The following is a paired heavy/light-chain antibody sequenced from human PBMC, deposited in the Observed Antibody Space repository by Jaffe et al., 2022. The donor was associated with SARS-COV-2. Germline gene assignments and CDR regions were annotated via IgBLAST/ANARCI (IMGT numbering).Light chain of an antibody. CDR2: KAS. V-gene: IGKV1-5*03. CDR1: QSLTGL. CDR3: QQHDSYSYT. Sequence: DIQMTQSPSTLSASVGDRVTITCRASQSLTGLVAWYQQKPGKAPKLLIYKASSLESGVPSRFSGSGSGTDFTLTISSLQPDDFATYYCQQHDSYSYTFGQGTKLEIK. J-gene: IGKJ2*01.
Heavy chain of an antibody. V-gene: IGHV3-30*04. CDR3: ARGVAVPGLRGWHDAFDV. Sequence: QVQLVESGGDVVQPGRSLRLSCTASGFTFSTYAIHWVRQAPGKGLEWVAVVSYDGKQKYYTDSVKGRFTISRDNSKNTLHLQMDSLRDEDTALYYCARGVAVPGLRGWHDAFDVWGQGTMVTVSA. D-gene: IGHD6-19*01. CDR1: GFTFSTYA. CDR2: VSYDGKQK. J-gene: IGHJ3*01.